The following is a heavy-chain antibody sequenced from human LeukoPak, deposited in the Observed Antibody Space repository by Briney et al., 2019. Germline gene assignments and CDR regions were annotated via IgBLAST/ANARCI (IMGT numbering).Heavy chain of an antibody. CDR3: ARGGRGFWSGYAVGAFYI. Sequence: SETLSLTCAVYGGSFSGYSWIWLPPPPGKGLVGIIEINHSGSTKDNPPLKSRVTISVDTSKNQFSLKLSSVTAADTAVYYCARGGRGFWSGYAVGAFYIWGQGRMVTASS. J-gene: IGHJ3*02. CDR2: INHSGST. D-gene: IGHD3-3*01. V-gene: IGHV4-34*01. CDR1: GGSFSGYS.